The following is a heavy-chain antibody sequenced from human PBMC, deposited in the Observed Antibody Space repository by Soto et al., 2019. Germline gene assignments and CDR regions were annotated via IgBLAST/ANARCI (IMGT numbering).Heavy chain of an antibody. CDR1: GGSISSGGYY. J-gene: IGHJ4*02. D-gene: IGHD3-16*01. V-gene: IGHV4-31*03. CDR2: IYYSGST. CDR3: ARNPRLEELRPDFDY. Sequence: PSETLSLTCTVSGGSISSGGYYWSWIRQHPGKGLEWIGYIYYSGSTYYNPSLKSRVTISVDTSKNQFSLRLSSVAAADTAVYYCARNPRLEELRPDFDYSGQGTLVTVSS.